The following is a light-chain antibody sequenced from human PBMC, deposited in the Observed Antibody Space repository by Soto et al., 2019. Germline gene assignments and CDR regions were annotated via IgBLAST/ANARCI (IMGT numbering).Light chain of an antibody. CDR2: DAS. Sequence: DIQLTQSPSSLSASVGDRFTIICRVSQGISSYLNWYRQKPGKAPKLLIYDASSLESGVPSRFSGGGSGTDFTLTISSLQPEDFATYYCQQSYSSITFGQGTRLEIK. CDR1: QGISSY. CDR3: QQSYSSIT. V-gene: IGKV1-39*01. J-gene: IGKJ5*01.